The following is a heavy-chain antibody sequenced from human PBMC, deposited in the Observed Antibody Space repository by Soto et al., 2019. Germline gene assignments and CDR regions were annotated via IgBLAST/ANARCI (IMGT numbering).Heavy chain of an antibody. V-gene: IGHV3-53*01. CDR1: GFNVSSDY. Sequence: GGSLRLSCAASGFNVSSDYMNWVRQAPRKGLEWVSLIYSTNSAHYADSVKGRFSISRDKSKNIVYLQMSSLRAEDTAIYYCARANSTGWYGYYSSGMDVWGQGTTVTVSS. CDR3: ARANSTGWYGYYSSGMDV. D-gene: IGHD6-19*01. J-gene: IGHJ6*02. CDR2: IYSTNSA.